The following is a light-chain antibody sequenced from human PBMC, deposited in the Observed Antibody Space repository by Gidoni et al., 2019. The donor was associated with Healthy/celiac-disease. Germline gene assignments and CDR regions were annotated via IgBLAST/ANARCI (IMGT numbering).Light chain of an antibody. J-gene: IGKJ3*01. CDR3: QKYNSAPRT. Sequence: DIQMTQSPSSLSASVGDRVTITCRASQGISNYLAWYQQKPGKVPSRFSGSGSGTDFTLTISSLQPEDVATYYCQKYNSAPRTFGPGTKVDIK. V-gene: IGKV1-27*01. CDR1: QGISNY.